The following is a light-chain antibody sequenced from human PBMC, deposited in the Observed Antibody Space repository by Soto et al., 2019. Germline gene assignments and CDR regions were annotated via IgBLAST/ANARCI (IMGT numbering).Light chain of an antibody. CDR1: SGHSTYI. V-gene: IGLV4-60*02. CDR2: LDRSGSY. Sequence: QSVLTQSSSASASLGSSVKLTCILSSGHSTYIIAWHQQQPGRAPRFLMTLDRSGSYNRGSGVPDRFSGSSSGADRYLTISNLQFEDEGDYYCETWYSNTHKVFGGGTKLTVL. J-gene: IGLJ3*02. CDR3: ETWYSNTHKV.